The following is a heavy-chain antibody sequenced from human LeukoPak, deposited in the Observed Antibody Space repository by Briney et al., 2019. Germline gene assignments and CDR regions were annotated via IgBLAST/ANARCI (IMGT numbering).Heavy chain of an antibody. CDR3: ARESRDTAWSLDL. Sequence: ASVKVSCKASGYTFTGYYMHWVRQAPGRGLEWMGWINPNSGGTNYAQKFQGRVTMTRDTSISTAYMELSSLGSDDTAVYYCARESRDTAWSLDLWGQGTLVTVSS. CDR2: INPNSGGT. J-gene: IGHJ4*02. V-gene: IGHV1-2*02. D-gene: IGHD1-1*01. CDR1: GYTFTGYY.